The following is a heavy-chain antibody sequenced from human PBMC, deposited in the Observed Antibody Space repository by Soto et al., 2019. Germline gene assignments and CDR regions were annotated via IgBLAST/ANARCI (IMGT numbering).Heavy chain of an antibody. D-gene: IGHD2-2*01. V-gene: IGHV1-24*01. CDR1: GYTLTELS. Sequence: ASVKVSCKVSGYTLTELSMHWVRQAPGKGLEWMGGFDPEDGETIYAQKFQGRVTMTEDTSTDTAYMELSSLRSEDTAVYYCARAPSPYCSSTSSYAIHYYYGMDVWGQGTTVTVSS. CDR2: FDPEDGET. J-gene: IGHJ6*02. CDR3: ARAPSPYCSSTSSYAIHYYYGMDV.